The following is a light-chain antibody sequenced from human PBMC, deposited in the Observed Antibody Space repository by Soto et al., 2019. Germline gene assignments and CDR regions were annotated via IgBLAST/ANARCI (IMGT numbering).Light chain of an antibody. Sequence: IRMTPSPSSLSASVVDRVTITCQASQDISNYLNWYQQKPGKAPKLLIYDASNLETGVPSRFSGSGSGTDFTFTISSLQPEDIATYYCQQYDNLPFTFGGGTKVDIK. CDR2: DAS. V-gene: IGKV1-33*01. CDR1: QDISNY. CDR3: QQYDNLPFT. J-gene: IGKJ4*01.